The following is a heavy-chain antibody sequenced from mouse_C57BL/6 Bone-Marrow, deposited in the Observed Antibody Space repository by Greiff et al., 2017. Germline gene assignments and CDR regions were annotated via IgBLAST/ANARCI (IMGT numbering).Heavy chain of an antibody. CDR2: IWWNDNK. D-gene: IGHD2-4*01. Sequence: QVTLKVSGPGILQPSQTLSLTCSFSGFSLSTSGMGVGWIHQPSGNGLEWLAHIWWNDNKYYNTALKSRLTISKDTSNNQVFLKIASVDTADTATYYCARIYYDYPYYWGQGTTLTVSS. CDR1: GFSLSTSGMG. CDR3: ARIYYDYPYY. V-gene: IGHV8-11*01. J-gene: IGHJ2*01.